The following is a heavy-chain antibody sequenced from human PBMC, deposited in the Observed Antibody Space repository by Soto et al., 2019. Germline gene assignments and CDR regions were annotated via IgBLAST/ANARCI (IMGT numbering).Heavy chain of an antibody. CDR2: ITKTGRST. Sequence: GGSLRLSRATSGFSFSNYGMNWVRQDPGKGLEWVSGITKTGRSTFIADSVRGRFTISRDNLKNIMYLQMNSLRVDDTALYYCTKDGDAYDFAFDKWGQGTMVTVS. J-gene: IGHJ3*02. CDR1: GFSFSNYG. CDR3: TKDGDAYDFAFDK. V-gene: IGHV3-23*01. D-gene: IGHD3-3*01.